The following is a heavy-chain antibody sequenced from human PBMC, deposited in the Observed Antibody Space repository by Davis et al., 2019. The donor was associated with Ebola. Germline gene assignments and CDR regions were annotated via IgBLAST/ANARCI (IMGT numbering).Heavy chain of an antibody. Sequence: GESLKISCAASGFTFSSYSMNWVRQAPGKGLEWVSSISSCSSYIYYADSVKGRFTISRDNAKNSLYLQMNSLRAEDTAVYYCARDGSKGYYYGMDVWGQGTTVTVSS. CDR2: ISSCSSYI. V-gene: IGHV3-21*01. CDR3: ARDGSKGYYYGMDV. CDR1: GFTFSSYS. J-gene: IGHJ6*02. D-gene: IGHD2-15*01.